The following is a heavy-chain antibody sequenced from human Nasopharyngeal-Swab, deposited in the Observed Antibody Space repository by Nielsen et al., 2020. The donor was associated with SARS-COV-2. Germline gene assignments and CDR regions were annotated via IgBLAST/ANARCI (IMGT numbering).Heavy chain of an antibody. J-gene: IGHJ3*01. V-gene: IGHV3-23*01. CDR1: GFDFCKYA. CDR2: VSNNDGSLT. CDR3: AKDAFWPACAFDV. Sequence: GESLKISCAASGFDFCKYAMSWVRQAPGKGLEWVSTVSNNDGSLTFYADNGKGRFTISRDTSKNTVSLQMISLRAEDTAVYYCAKDAFWPACAFDVWGQGTIVTVSS.